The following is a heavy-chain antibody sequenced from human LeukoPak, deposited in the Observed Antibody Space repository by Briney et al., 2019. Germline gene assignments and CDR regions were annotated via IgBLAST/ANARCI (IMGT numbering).Heavy chain of an antibody. CDR1: GFTFNTYT. Sequence: PGGPLRLSCAASGFTFNTYTMNWVRQAPGKGLEGVSSITASSTAIYSADSVKGRFTISRDNAKNLLYLQMNSLRAEDTAVYYCARTYYDILTGYNPYFDYWGQGILVTVSS. V-gene: IGHV3-21*01. CDR2: ITASSTAI. CDR3: ARTYYDILTGYNPYFDY. J-gene: IGHJ4*02. D-gene: IGHD3-9*01.